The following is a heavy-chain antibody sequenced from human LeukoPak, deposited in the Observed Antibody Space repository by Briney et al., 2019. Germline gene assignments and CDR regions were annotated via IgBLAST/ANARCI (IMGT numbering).Heavy chain of an antibody. D-gene: IGHD1-1*01. CDR1: GYTFTGYY. CDR2: INPNSGGT. CDR3: ARDFGYNWKANWFDP. Sequence: GASVKVSCKASGYTFTGYYMHWVRQASGQGLEWMGWINPNSGGTNYAQKFQGRVTMTNDMSTSTVYMELSSLRSEDTAVYYCARDFGYNWKANWFDPWGQGTLVTVS. J-gene: IGHJ5*02. V-gene: IGHV1-2*02.